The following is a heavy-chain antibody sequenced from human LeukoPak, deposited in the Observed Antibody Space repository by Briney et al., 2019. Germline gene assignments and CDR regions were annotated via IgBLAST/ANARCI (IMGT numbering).Heavy chain of an antibody. CDR2: INAGNGNT. J-gene: IGHJ4*02. D-gene: IGHD2-15*01. Sequence: AXGQRLXXMGWINAGNGNTKYSQKFQGRVTITRDTSASTAYMELSSLRSEDTAVYYCASSWTRSVMGFYWGQGTLVTVSS. V-gene: IGHV1-3*01. CDR3: ASSWTRSVMGFY.